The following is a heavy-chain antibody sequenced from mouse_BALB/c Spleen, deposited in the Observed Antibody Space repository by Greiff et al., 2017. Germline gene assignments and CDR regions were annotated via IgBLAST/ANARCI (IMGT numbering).Heavy chain of an antibody. D-gene: IGHD1-1*01. V-gene: IGHV7-3*02. CDR3: ARAAYYYGSSFYAMDY. CDR2: IRNKANGYTT. Sequence: EVQVVESGGGLVQPGGSLRLSCATSGFTFTDYYMSWVRQPPGKALEWLGFIRNKANGYTTEYSASVKGRFTISRDNSQSILYLQMNTLRAEDSATYYCARAAYYYGSSFYAMDYWGQGTSVTVSS. CDR1: GFTFTDYY. J-gene: IGHJ4*01.